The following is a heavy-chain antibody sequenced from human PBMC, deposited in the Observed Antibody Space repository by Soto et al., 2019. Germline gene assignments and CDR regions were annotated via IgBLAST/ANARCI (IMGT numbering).Heavy chain of an antibody. J-gene: IGHJ6*02. CDR1: GGTFSSYA. Sequence: SVKVSCKASGGTFSSYAISWVRQAPGQGLEWMGGIIPIFGTANYAQKFQGRVTITADESTSTAYMELSSLRSEDTAVYYCARVGALYGGNSEDYYGMDVWGQGTTVTVSS. CDR3: ARVGALYGGNSEDYYGMDV. CDR2: IIPIFGTA. D-gene: IGHD2-21*02. V-gene: IGHV1-69*13.